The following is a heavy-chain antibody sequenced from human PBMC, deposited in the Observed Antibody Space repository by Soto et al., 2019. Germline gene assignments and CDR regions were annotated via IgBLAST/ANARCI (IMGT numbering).Heavy chain of an antibody. D-gene: IGHD5-18*01. CDR2: IWYDGSNK. CDR1: GFTFSSYG. Sequence: QVQLVESGGGVVQPGRSLRLSCAASGFTFSSYGMHWVRQAPGKGLEWVAVIWYDGSNKYYADSVKGRFTISRDNSKNTLYLQMNSLRAADTAVYYCARDTARAMVRIYYGMDVWGQGTTVTVSS. CDR3: ARDTARAMVRIYYGMDV. V-gene: IGHV3-33*01. J-gene: IGHJ6*02.